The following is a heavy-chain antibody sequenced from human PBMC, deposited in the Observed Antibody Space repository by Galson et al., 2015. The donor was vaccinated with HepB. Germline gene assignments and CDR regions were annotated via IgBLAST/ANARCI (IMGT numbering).Heavy chain of an antibody. V-gene: IGHV6-1*01. CDR3: TSGWAFRF. J-gene: IGHJ3*01. CDR1: GDSVSSNSAA. CDR2: TYYRSGWNT. Sequence: CAISGDSVSSNSAAWNWIRQSPSRGLEWLGRTYYRSGWNTDYAASVRSRISINADTSKNQFSLHLNSVTPEDTAVYYCTSGWAFRFWGQGTVVSVSS.